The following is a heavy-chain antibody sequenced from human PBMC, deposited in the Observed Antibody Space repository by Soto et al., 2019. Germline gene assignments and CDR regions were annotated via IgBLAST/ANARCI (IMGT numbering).Heavy chain of an antibody. J-gene: IGHJ4*02. Sequence: GGSLRLSCAASGFTFSSYGMYWVRQAPGKGLEWVAVIWFGGKNRYYTDSVKGRFNISRDDSKSTLYLQMNRLRAEDTAVYYCARGPLWSGYALDYWGQGTLVTVSS. CDR2: IWFGGKNR. CDR3: ARGPLWSGYALDY. V-gene: IGHV3-33*07. CDR1: GFTFSSYG. D-gene: IGHD3-3*01.